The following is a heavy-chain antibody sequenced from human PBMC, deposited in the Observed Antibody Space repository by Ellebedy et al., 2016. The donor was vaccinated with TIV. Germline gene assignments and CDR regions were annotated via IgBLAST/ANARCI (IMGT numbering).Heavy chain of an antibody. Sequence: GESLKISCQASGHTFTNYWIGWVRQVPGKGLEWMGIIYPHDSATRYNPSFQGQVTLSADKSINTAYLQWGSLKASDTAMYYCARHDTATNFDSWGPGTLVTVSS. J-gene: IGHJ4*02. V-gene: IGHV5-51*01. CDR1: GHTFTNYW. CDR2: IYPHDSAT. D-gene: IGHD4-17*01. CDR3: ARHDTATNFDS.